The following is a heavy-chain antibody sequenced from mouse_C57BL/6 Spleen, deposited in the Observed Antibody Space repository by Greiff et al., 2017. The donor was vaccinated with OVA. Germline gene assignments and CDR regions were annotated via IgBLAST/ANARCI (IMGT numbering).Heavy chain of an antibody. Sequence: VKLMESGAELVRPGASVTLSCKASGYTFTDYEMHWVKQTPVHGLEWIGAIDPETGGTAYNQKFKGKAILTADKSSSTAYMELRSLTSEDSAVYYCTRENSSGPFAYWGQGTLVTVSA. CDR1: GYTFTDYE. V-gene: IGHV1-15*01. D-gene: IGHD3-2*02. J-gene: IGHJ3*01. CDR2: IDPETGGT. CDR3: TRENSSGPFAY.